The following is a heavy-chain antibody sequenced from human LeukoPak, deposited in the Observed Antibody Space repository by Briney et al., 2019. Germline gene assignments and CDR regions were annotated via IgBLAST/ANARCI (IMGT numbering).Heavy chain of an antibody. J-gene: IGHJ4*02. V-gene: IGHV3-23*01. D-gene: IGHD1-14*01. CDR1: GFTFRNYA. Sequence: PGGSLRLSYAASGFTFRNYAMTWVRQAPGKGLEWVSAISGGGGSTYYAGSVKGRFTISRDNSRNTLYLQMNSLRAEDTALYYCAKDRQLPKEPIDYWGQGTLGTVSS. CDR3: AKDRQLPKEPIDY. CDR2: ISGGGGST.